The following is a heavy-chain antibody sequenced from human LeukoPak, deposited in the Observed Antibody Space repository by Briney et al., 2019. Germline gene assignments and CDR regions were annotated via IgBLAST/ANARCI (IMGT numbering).Heavy chain of an antibody. CDR1: GYSISSSYF. V-gene: IGHV4-38-2*02. J-gene: IGHJ4*02. D-gene: IGHD6-25*01. Sequence: ASETLSLTCTVSGYSISSSYFWGWIRQPPGKGLEWIGSISHSGSTYYNPSLKSRVTISIDTSKNQFSLNLRLVTAADTAVYYCARHAAAANFDYWSQGTLVTVSS. CDR3: ARHAAAANFDY. CDR2: ISHSGST.